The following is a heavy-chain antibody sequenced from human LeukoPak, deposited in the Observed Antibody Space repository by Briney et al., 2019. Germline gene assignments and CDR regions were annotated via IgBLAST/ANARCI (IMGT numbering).Heavy chain of an antibody. CDR2: VNRDGSET. J-gene: IGHJ6*02. CDR1: GFALSSHW. V-gene: IGHV3-7*03. CDR3: ARNNGMDV. Sequence: GGSLRVSCAASGFALSSHWMTWVRQVPGRGPEWVANVNRDGSETYYLDSVKGRFTISKDNAKNSLYLQMNSLRAEDTALYHCARNNGMDVWGQGTTVIVSS.